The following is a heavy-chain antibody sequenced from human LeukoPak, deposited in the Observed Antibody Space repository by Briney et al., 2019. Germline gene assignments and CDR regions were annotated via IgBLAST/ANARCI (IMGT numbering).Heavy chain of an antibody. D-gene: IGHD5-24*01. CDR3: ARGGRKMATIDY. CDR1: GGTFSSYA. V-gene: IGHV3-30*04. J-gene: IGHJ4*02. Sequence: SCKASGGTFSSYAMHWVRQAPGKGLEWVAVISYDGSNKYYADSVKGRFTISRDNSKNTLYLQMNSLRAEDTAVYYCARGGRKMATIDYWGQGTLVTVSS. CDR2: ISYDGSNK.